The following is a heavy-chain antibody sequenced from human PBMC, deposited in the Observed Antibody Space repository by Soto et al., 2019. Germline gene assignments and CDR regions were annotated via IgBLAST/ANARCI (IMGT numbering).Heavy chain of an antibody. J-gene: IGHJ3*02. D-gene: IGHD4-17*01. V-gene: IGHV1-46*03. CDR1: GYTFTSYY. CDR3: TRAPSYGAFDI. CDR2: INPSGGST. Sequence: QVQLVQSGAEAKKPGASVKVSCKASGYTFTSYYIHSVRQAPGQGLEWMGIINPSGGSTTYAQKFQGRVTMTRDTSTSTVYMELSSLRSEDTAVYYCTRAPSYGAFDIWGQGTMVTVSS.